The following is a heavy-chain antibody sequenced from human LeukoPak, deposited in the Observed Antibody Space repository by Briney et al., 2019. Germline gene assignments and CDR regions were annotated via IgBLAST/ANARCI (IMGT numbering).Heavy chain of an antibody. J-gene: IGHJ4*02. D-gene: IGHD6-19*01. CDR1: GFTFSSYT. V-gene: IGHV3-21*01. Sequence: GGSLRLSCAASGFTFSSYTMNWVRQAPGKGLEWVSSISTSSSYLYSADSVKGRFTISRDNAKKSLYLQMNSLRAEDTAVYYCARVRDHPGIAVGGIDYWGQGTLVTVSS. CDR2: ISTSSSYL. CDR3: ARVRDHPGIAVGGIDY.